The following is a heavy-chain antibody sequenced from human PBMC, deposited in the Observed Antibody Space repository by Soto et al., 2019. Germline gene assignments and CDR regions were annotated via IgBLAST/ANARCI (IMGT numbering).Heavy chain of an antibody. Sequence: SETLSLSCTVSGGSISSTTYSWDWIRQPPGKGLEWIGSISNSGSTYHNPSLKSRVTTSADTSKNQFSLKLNSVTAADTAVYYCARRQRNYDILTVQNYYYYYMDAWGKQTTVTISS. CDR2: ISNSGST. J-gene: IGHJ6*03. CDR3: ARRQRNYDILTVQNYYYYYMDA. D-gene: IGHD3-9*01. CDR1: GGSISSTTYS. V-gene: IGHV4-39*01.